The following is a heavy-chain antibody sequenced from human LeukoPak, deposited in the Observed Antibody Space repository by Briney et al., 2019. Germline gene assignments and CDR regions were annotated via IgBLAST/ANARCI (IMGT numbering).Heavy chain of an antibody. V-gene: IGHV1-46*01. J-gene: IGHJ6*03. CDR2: INPSGGRT. D-gene: IGHD3-22*01. CDR1: GYTFTRYY. Sequence: ASVKVSCKASGYTFTRYYMHWVRQAPGQGLEWMGIINPSGGRTTYAQKFQGRVTMTRDMSTSTVYMEMSSVRSEDTAVYYCARGKPYYYDGSAYFHRSLFYYYYMDVWGKGTTVTVS. CDR3: ARGKPYYYDGSAYFHRSLFYYYYMDV.